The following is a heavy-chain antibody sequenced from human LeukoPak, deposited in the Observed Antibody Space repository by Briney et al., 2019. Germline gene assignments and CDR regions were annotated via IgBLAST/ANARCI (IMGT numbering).Heavy chain of an antibody. CDR1: GFTFSTYD. D-gene: IGHD1-20*01. Sequence: GGSLILSCAASGFTFSTYDMTWVRQAPGKGLEWVSGSGAGGGGTYFADSVKGRFTISRDNTKNTLYLQMNKLRAEDAALYYCAKGESNCSDGALEIWGQGTVVTVSS. V-gene: IGHV3-23*01. CDR2: SGAGGGGT. CDR3: AKGESNCSDGALEI. J-gene: IGHJ3*02.